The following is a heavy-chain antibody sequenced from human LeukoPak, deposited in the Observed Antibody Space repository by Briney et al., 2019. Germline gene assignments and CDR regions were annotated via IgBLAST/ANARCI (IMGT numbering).Heavy chain of an antibody. CDR1: GGSISSYY. J-gene: IGHJ4*02. V-gene: IGHV4-59*01. CDR3: ARVYYYDSSGYWVYYFDY. D-gene: IGHD3-22*01. CDR2: IYYSGST. Sequence: SETLSLTCTVSGGSISSYYWSWIRQPPGKGLEWIGYIYYSGSTNYNPSHKSRVTISVDTSKNQFSLKLSSVTAADTAVYYCARVYYYDSSGYWVYYFDYWGQGTLVTVSS.